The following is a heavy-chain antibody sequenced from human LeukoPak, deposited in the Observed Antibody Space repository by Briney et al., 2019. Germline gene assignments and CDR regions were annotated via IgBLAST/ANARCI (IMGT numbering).Heavy chain of an antibody. J-gene: IGHJ6*03. CDR2: TYYWSKWYN. Sequence: SQTLSLTCAISGDSVLSNSSTWNWIRQSPSRGLEWLGRTYYWSKWYNDYAPSLKSRLTIDRDTSKNHFSLQLSSVTPEDTAIYFCVRERLTPRLGGDAYFYMDVWGKGTTVTVS. V-gene: IGHV6-1*01. CDR3: VRERLTPRLGGDAYFYMDV. CDR1: GDSVLSNSST. D-gene: IGHD4-17*01.